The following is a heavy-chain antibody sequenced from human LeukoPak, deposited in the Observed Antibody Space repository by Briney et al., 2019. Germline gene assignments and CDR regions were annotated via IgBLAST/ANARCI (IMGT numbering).Heavy chain of an antibody. D-gene: IGHD2-2*01. CDR1: GGSFSGYY. CDR3: ARGGAPRYCSSTSCYSVGYYMDV. CDR2: INHSGST. V-gene: IGHV4-34*01. Sequence: SETLSLTCAVYGGSFSGYYWSWIRQPPGKGLEWIGEINHSGSTNYNPSLKSRVTISVDTSNNQFSLKLSSVTAADTAVYYCARGGAPRYCSSTSCYSVGYYMDVWGKGTTVTVSS. J-gene: IGHJ6*03.